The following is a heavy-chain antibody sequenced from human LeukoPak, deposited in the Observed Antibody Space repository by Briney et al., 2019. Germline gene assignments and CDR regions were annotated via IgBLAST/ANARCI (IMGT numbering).Heavy chain of an antibody. J-gene: IGHJ6*03. CDR2: INHSGST. CDR1: GGSFSGYY. Sequence: KPSETLSLTCAVYGGSFSGYYWSWIRQPPGKGLEWIGEINHSGSTNYNPSLKSRVTISVDTSKNQFSLKLSSVTAADTAVYYCARDRYYYDSSGYYGGYYYYYYMDVWGKGTTVTVSS. V-gene: IGHV4-34*01. CDR3: ARDRYYYDSSGYYGGYYYYYYMDV. D-gene: IGHD3-22*01.